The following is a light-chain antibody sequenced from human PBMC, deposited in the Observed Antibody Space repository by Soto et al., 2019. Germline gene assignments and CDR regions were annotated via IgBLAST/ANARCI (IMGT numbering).Light chain of an antibody. V-gene: IGKV3-20*01. CDR1: QRVRTTS. J-gene: IGKJ2*01. CDR3: QQYHDSPMNT. Sequence: VLPQSPDTLSLSPGDRATLSCRASQRVRTTSLAWYQQKLAQAPRLLIYGASNRAAGIPERFSGSASGTEFTLTISRLEPDDSAVYYCQQYHDSPMNTFGQGTKLQIK. CDR2: GAS.